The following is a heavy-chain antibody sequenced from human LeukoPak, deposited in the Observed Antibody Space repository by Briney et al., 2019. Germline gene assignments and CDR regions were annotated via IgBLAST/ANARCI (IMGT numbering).Heavy chain of an antibody. J-gene: IGHJ4*02. CDR2: ISAYNGNT. Sequence: ASVKVSCKASGGTFSNYVISWVRQAPGQGLEWMGWISAYNGNTNYAQKLQGRVTMTTDTSTSTAYMELRSLRSDDTAVYYCARDYGAVAIDYWGQGTLVTVSS. CDR1: GGTFSNYV. V-gene: IGHV1-18*01. D-gene: IGHD4/OR15-4a*01. CDR3: ARDYGAVAIDY.